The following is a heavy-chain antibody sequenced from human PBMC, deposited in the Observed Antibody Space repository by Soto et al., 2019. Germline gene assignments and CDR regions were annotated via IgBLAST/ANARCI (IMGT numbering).Heavy chain of an antibody. Sequence: ASVKVSCKASGYKFINHYIHWVRQAPGVGLEWMGIINPNGGGTDYAQKFQARVTMTTDTYASTVHMELSSLRSEDTAVYFCARDSSASATSYSFDYWGQGTLVTVSS. CDR2: INPNGGGT. CDR1: GYKFINHY. V-gene: IGHV1-46*01. J-gene: IGHJ4*02. D-gene: IGHD3-10*01. CDR3: ARDSSASATSYSFDY.